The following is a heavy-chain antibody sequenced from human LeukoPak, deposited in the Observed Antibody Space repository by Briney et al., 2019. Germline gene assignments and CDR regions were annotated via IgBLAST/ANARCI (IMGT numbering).Heavy chain of an antibody. V-gene: IGHV3-23*01. J-gene: IGHJ4*02. CDR2: FSGSGGGT. CDR3: AKGSEYSSGWYTFDY. D-gene: IGHD6-19*01. CDR1: GFTFRIYA. Sequence: GGSLRLSCTASGFTFRIYAMAWVRQAPGKGLEWVSAFSGSGGGTYYADSVKGRFTISRDNSKNTLFLQMNDLRAEDTGIYYCAKGSEYSSGWYTFDYWGQGTLVTVSS.